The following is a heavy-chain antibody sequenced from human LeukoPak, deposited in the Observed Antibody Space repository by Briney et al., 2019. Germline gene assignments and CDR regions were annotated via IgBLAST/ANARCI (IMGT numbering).Heavy chain of an antibody. Sequence: HPGGSLRLSCAASGFTFSSYSMNWVRQAPGKGLEWVSAISGSGGSTYYADSVKGRFTISRDNSKNTLYLQMNSLRAEDTAVYYCARLVWGSYGGYAFDIWGQGTMVTVSS. CDR2: ISGSGGST. CDR1: GFTFSSYS. D-gene: IGHD3-16*01. CDR3: ARLVWGSYGGYAFDI. J-gene: IGHJ3*02. V-gene: IGHV3-23*01.